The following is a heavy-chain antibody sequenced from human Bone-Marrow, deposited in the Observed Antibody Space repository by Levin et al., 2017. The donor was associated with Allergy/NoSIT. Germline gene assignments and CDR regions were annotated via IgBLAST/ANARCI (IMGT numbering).Heavy chain of an antibody. V-gene: IGHV4-31*03. CDR1: GGSFSSGGYY. CDR2: IFYSGAT. Sequence: SETLSLTCTVSGGSFSSGGYYWTWIRQHPRKGLEYIGYIFYSGATYYNPSLRSRLSMSVNPSKNQFSLKLSSLTAADTAIYYCARGYGNFGIDLWGQGTLVDVSS. D-gene: IGHD1-1*01. J-gene: IGHJ5*02. CDR3: ARGYGNFGIDL.